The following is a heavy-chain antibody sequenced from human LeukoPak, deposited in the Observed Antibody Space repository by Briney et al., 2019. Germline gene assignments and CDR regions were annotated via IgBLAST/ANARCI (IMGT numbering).Heavy chain of an antibody. V-gene: IGHV4-39*07. Sequence: SETLSLTCTVSGGSISSSGDYWGWIRQPPGKGLEWIGSIYYSGSTYHNPSLKSRVTISVDTSKNQFSLKLSPVTAADTAVYYFAKAPRYCSSSSCRYWYFDLLGRCTLVTGSS. J-gene: IGHJ2*01. D-gene: IGHD2-2*01. CDR3: AKAPRYCSSSSCRYWYFDL. CDR1: GGSISSSGDY. CDR2: IYYSGST.